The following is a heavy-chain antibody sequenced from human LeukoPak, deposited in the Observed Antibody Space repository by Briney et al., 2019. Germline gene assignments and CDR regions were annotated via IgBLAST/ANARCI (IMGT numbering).Heavy chain of an antibody. D-gene: IGHD5-24*01. Sequence: SETLSLTCTVSGGSISSYYWSWIRQPPGKGLEWIGYIYYSGSTNYNPSLKSRVTISVDTSKNQFSLKLSSVAAADTAVYYCAREGELATSSFDYWGQGTLVTVSS. CDR2: IYYSGST. CDR1: GGSISSYY. CDR3: AREGELATSSFDY. V-gene: IGHV4-59*01. J-gene: IGHJ4*02.